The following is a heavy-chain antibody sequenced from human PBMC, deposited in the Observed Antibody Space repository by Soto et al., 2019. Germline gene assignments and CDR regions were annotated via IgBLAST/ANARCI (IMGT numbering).Heavy chain of an antibody. CDR2: INHSGGNT. V-gene: IGHV3-23*01. Sequence: GGSLRLSCAASGFTFNTYAMSWVRQTPGEGLEWVSTINHSGGNTYYADSVKGRFTISRDDSKDTLHLQMNNLRADDTAVYYCAKVSIWSGELPFFDSWGQGTLVTVSS. J-gene: IGHJ4*02. CDR3: AKVSIWSGELPFFDS. CDR1: GFTFNTYA. D-gene: IGHD3-10*01.